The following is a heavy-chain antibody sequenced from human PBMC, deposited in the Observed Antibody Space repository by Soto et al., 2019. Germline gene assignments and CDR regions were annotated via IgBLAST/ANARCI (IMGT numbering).Heavy chain of an antibody. V-gene: IGHV3-30*18. CDR1: GFTFSSYG. Sequence: PGGSLRLSCAASGFTFSSYGMHWVRQAPGKGLEWVAVISYDGSNKYYADSVKGRFTISRDNSKNTLYLQMNSLRAEDTAVYYFAKDQEMLAPSNFDYWGKGGLVTVCS. D-gene: IGHD3-16*01. CDR2: ISYDGSNK. J-gene: IGHJ4*02. CDR3: AKDQEMLAPSNFDY.